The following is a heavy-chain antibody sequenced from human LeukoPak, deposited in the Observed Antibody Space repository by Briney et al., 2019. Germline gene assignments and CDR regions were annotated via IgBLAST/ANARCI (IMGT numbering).Heavy chain of an antibody. CDR1: GGSISSYY. D-gene: IGHD5-24*01. V-gene: IGHV4-39*01. CDR3: ARTPLKMATATNWFDP. CDR2: IYYSGST. J-gene: IGHJ5*02. Sequence: SETLSLICTVSGGSISSYYWSWIRQPPGKGLEWIGSIYYSGSTYYNPSLKSRVTISVDTSKNQFSLKLSSVTAADTAVYYCARTPLKMATATNWFDPWGQGTLVTVSS.